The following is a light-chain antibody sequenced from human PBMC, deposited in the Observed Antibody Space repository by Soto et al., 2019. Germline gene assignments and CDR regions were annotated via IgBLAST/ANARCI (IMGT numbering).Light chain of an antibody. Sequence: EIVLTQSPGTLSLSPGERATLSCRASQSVSSSYLAWYQQKPGQAPRLLIYGASSRATGIPVRFSGSGSGTDITLTISRLEPEDFAVYYCQQYSSSPPITFGQRTRLEIK. J-gene: IGKJ5*01. CDR2: GAS. V-gene: IGKV3-20*01. CDR3: QQYSSSPPIT. CDR1: QSVSSSY.